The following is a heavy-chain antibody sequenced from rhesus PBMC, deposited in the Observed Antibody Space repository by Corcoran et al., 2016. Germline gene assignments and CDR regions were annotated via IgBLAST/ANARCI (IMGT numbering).Heavy chain of an antibody. J-gene: IGHJ4*01. V-gene: IGHV3-184*01. CDR2: NRSKAYGGTA. Sequence: EVQLVESGGGLVQPGGSLRLSCAASGFTFSDYYMYWFRQAPGKGREWVGVNRSKAYGGTAEYAASVKGRVNISRDDSKSIAYLQMSSLKTEDTAVYYCTTDISKGYSGGWSVGYWGQGVLVTVSS. D-gene: IGHD6-37*01. CDR1: GFTFSDYY. CDR3: TTDISKGYSGGWSVGY.